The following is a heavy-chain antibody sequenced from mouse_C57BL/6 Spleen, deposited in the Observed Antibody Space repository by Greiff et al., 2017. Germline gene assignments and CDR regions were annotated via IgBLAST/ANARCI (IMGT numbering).Heavy chain of an antibody. CDR1: GYSFTGYF. V-gene: IGHV1-20*01. CDR2: INPYNGDT. CDR3: ARAGTTVVATNAMDY. D-gene: IGHD1-1*01. Sequence: EVQLQQSGPELVKPGDSVKISCKASGYSFTGYFMNWVMQSHGKSLEWIGRINPYNGDTFYNQKFKGKATLTVDKSSSTAHMELRSLTSEDSAVYYCARAGTTVVATNAMDYWGQGTSVTVSS. J-gene: IGHJ4*01.